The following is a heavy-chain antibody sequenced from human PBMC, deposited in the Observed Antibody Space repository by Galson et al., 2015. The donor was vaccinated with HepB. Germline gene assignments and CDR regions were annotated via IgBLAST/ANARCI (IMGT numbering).Heavy chain of an antibody. V-gene: IGHV3-23*01. D-gene: IGHD6-19*01. CDR2: ISGSGGST. CDR3: AKDPFSRYGSGRAYYFDY. Sequence: SLRLSCAASGFTFSSYVMSWVRQAPGKGLEWVSAISGSGGSTYYADSVKGRFTISRDNSKNTLYLQMNSLRAEDTAVYYCAKDPFSRYGSGRAYYFDYWGQGTLVTVSS. CDR1: GFTFSSYV. J-gene: IGHJ4*02.